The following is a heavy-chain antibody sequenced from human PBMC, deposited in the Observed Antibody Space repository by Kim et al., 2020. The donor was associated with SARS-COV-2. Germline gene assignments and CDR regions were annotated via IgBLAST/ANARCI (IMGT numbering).Heavy chain of an antibody. CDR3: AKAGELLWFGELSGWYFDY. V-gene: IGHV3-33*06. J-gene: IGHJ4*02. CDR2: IWYDGSNK. Sequence: GGSLRLSCAASGFTFSSYGMHWVRQAPGKWLEWVAVIWYDGSNKYYADSVKGRFTISRDNSKNTLYLQMNSLRAEDTAVYYCAKAGELLWFGELSGWYFDYWGQGTLVTVSS. CDR1: GFTFSSYG. D-gene: IGHD3-10*01.